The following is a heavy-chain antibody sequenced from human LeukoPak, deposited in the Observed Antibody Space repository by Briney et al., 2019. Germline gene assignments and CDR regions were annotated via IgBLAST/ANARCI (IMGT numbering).Heavy chain of an antibody. CDR3: ATIRSYDSTSSDF. J-gene: IGHJ4*02. CDR2: MRFDGSLK. CDR1: GFTIGSYG. V-gene: IGHV3-30*02. Sequence: GGSLRLSCAVSGFTIGSYGMHWVRQAPGKGLEWVAFMRFDGSLKHYADSVKGRFTISRDNSKNTLYPQLNSLRAEDTAVYYCATIRSYDSTSSDFWGQGTLVTVSS. D-gene: IGHD6-6*01.